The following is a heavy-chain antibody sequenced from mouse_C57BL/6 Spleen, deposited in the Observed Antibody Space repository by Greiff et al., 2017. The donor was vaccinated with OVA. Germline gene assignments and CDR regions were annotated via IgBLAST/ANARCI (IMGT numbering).Heavy chain of an antibody. J-gene: IGHJ4*01. CDR3: ARRYYGSSYAYAMDY. D-gene: IGHD1-1*01. V-gene: IGHV1-50*01. CDR1: GYTFTSYW. CDR2: IDPSDSYT. Sequence: VQLQQPGAELVKPGASVKLSCKASGYTFTSYWMQWVKQRPGQGLEWIGEIDPSDSYTNYNQKFKGKATLTVDTSSSTAYMQRSSLTSEDSAVYYCARRYYGSSYAYAMDYWGQGTSVTVSS.